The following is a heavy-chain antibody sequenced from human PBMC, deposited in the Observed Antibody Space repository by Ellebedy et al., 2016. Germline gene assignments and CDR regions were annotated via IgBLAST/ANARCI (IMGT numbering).Heavy chain of an antibody. Sequence: SETLSLTXTVSGGSISSYYWSWIRQPPGKGLEWIGYIYYSGSTNYNPSLKSRVTISVDTSKNQFSLKLSSVTAADTAVYYCARKYSSSSPVDYWGQGTLVTVSS. CDR1: GGSISSYY. V-gene: IGHV4-59*01. CDR2: IYYSGST. J-gene: IGHJ4*02. D-gene: IGHD6-6*01. CDR3: ARKYSSSSPVDY.